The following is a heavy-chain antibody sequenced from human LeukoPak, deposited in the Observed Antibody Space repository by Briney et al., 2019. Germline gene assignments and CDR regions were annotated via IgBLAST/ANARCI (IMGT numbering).Heavy chain of an antibody. Sequence: PGGSLRLSCAASGFTFSSYAMSWVRQGPGKGLEWVSAISGSGSSTYYADSVKGRFTISRDNSKNTLYLQMNSLRAEDTAVYYCAKVMDAYDHVWGSYRPFDYWGQGTLVTVSS. CDR3: AKVMDAYDHVWGSYRPFDY. J-gene: IGHJ4*02. CDR1: GFTFSSYA. CDR2: ISGSGSST. V-gene: IGHV3-23*01. D-gene: IGHD3-16*02.